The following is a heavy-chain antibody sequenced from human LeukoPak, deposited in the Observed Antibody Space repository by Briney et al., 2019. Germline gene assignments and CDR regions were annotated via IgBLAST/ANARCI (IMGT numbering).Heavy chain of an antibody. V-gene: IGHV3-30*03. J-gene: IGHJ6*03. D-gene: IGHD5-18*01. CDR3: ARVQDTAMANYYYYYMDV. Sequence: GRSLRLSCAASGFTFSSYGMHWVRQAPGKGLEWVAVISYDGSNKYYADSVKGRFTISRDNSKNTLYLQMNSLRAEDTAVYYCARVQDTAMANYYYYYMDVWGKGTTVTISS. CDR1: GFTFSSYG. CDR2: ISYDGSNK.